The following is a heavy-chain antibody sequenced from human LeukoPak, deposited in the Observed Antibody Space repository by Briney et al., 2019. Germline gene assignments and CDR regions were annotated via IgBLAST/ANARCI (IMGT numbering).Heavy chain of an antibody. CDR3: ARVAGWHWFDP. CDR2: ISGSDDST. V-gene: IGHV3-23*01. J-gene: IGHJ5*02. Sequence: GGSLRLSCAASGFTISTYGMNWVRQAPGKGLEWVSTISGSDDSTYYAGSVKGRFTISRDNSKNTVYLEMNNMRVDETAVYYCARVAGWHWFDPWGQGTLVTVSS. CDR1: GFTISTYG. D-gene: IGHD6-19*01.